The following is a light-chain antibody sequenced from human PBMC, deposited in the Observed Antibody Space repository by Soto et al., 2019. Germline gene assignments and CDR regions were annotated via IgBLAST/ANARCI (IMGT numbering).Light chain of an antibody. V-gene: IGKV3-11*01. CDR3: QQRSKWPPIT. CDR1: QSVSRY. Sequence: EIELTQSPATLSLSPGERATLSCRASQSVSRYLAWYQRKPVQPPSLLIYDVANRGTGIPARFSGSGCGTDFTLTISILEPEDVAVYYCQQRSKWPPITFGQGTQLEI. J-gene: IGKJ5*01. CDR2: DVA.